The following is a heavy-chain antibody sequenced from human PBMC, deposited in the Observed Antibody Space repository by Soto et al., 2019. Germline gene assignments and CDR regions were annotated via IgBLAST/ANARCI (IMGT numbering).Heavy chain of an antibody. Sequence: QVQLVQSGAEVKKPGSSVKVSCKASGGTFSSYAISWVRQAPGQGLEWMGGIIPIFGTANYAQKFQGRVTITADESTSTAYMELSXLRSEXXAVXYXXXXXXXXXSHFDYWGQGTLVTVSS. V-gene: IGHV1-69*12. CDR3: XXXXXXXXSHFDY. CDR1: GGTFSSYA. J-gene: IGHJ4*02. CDR2: IIPIFGTA.